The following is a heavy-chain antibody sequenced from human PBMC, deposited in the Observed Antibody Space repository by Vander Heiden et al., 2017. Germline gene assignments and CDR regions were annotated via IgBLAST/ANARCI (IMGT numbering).Heavy chain of an antibody. D-gene: IGHD4-17*01. CDR3: ARGLGDYGGNSPFDY. J-gene: IGHJ4*02. Sequence: ARQAPGKGLEWVSSISSSSSYIYYAVSVKGRFTISRDNAKNSLYLQMNSLRAEDTAVYYCARGLGDYGGNSPFDYWGQGTLVTVSS. V-gene: IGHV3-21*01. CDR2: ISSSSSYI.